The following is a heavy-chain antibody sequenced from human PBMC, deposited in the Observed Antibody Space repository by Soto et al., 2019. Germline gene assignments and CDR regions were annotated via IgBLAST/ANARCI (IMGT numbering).Heavy chain of an antibody. Sequence: QVQLVESGGGVVQPGRSLRLSCAASGFTFSSYGMHWVRQAPGKGLEWVAVITYDGSDKYYADSVKGRFTISRDNSKNTLYLKMDSLRAEDLDVYYCATGLVLATSYSPPWGQGTLVTVSS. D-gene: IGHD2-15*01. J-gene: IGHJ1*01. V-gene: IGHV3-30*03. CDR2: ITYDGSDK. CDR3: ATGLVLATSYSPP. CDR1: GFTFSSYG.